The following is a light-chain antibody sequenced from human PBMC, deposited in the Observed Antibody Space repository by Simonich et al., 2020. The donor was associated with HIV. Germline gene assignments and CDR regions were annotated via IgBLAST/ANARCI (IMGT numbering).Light chain of an antibody. V-gene: IGKV4-1*01. CDR2: WAS. CDR3: QQYYSTPYT. Sequence: DIVMTQSPDSLAVSLGERAAINSKSIQSVLYSSNYKNYLDWYQQKPGQPPKLLIYWASARESGVPDRFSGSGSGTDFTLTISSLQAEDVAVYYCQQYYSTPYTFGQGTKLEIK. CDR1: QSVLYSSNYKNY. J-gene: IGKJ2*01.